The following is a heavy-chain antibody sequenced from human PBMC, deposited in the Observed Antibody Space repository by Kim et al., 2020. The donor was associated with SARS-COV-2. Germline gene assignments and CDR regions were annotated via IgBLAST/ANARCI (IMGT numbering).Heavy chain of an antibody. CDR3: ARDIVVVPAANADAFDI. CDR2: IKQDGSEK. Sequence: GGSLRLSCAASGFTFSSYWMSWVRQAPGKGLEWVANIKQDGSEKYYVDSVKGRFTISRDNAKNSLYLQMNSLRAEDTAVYYCARDIVVVPAANADAFDIWGQGTMVTVSS. CDR1: GFTFSSYW. D-gene: IGHD2-2*01. V-gene: IGHV3-7*03. J-gene: IGHJ3*02.